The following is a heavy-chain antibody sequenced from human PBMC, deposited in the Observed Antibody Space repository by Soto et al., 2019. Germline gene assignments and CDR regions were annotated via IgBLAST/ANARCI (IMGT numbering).Heavy chain of an antibody. D-gene: IGHD2-15*01. CDR3: ARDGGYCSGGSCLGP. J-gene: IGHJ5*02. V-gene: IGHV4-30-4*01. Sequence: QVQLQESGPGLVKPSQTLSLTCTVSGGSISSGDYYWSWIRQPPGKGLELIGYIYYSGSTYYNPSLKSRVTISVETSKNQFSLKLISVTAADTAVYYCARDGGYCSGGSCLGPWGQRTLVTVSS. CDR2: IYYSGST. CDR1: GGSISSGDYY.